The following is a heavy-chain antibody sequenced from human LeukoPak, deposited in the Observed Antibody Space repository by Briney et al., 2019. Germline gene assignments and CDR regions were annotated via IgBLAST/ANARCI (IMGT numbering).Heavy chain of an antibody. V-gene: IGHV3-30*18. CDR2: ISYDGRNK. CDR3: AKDLTRYCSGGSCYSADY. CDR1: GFTFSSYG. J-gene: IGHJ4*02. D-gene: IGHD2-15*01. Sequence: GGSLRLSCAASGFTFSSYGVHWVRQAPGKGLEWVAVISYDGRNKNYADSVKGRFTISRDNSKNTLYLQINSVRAEDTAVYYCAKDLTRYCSGGSCYSADYWGQGTLVTVSS.